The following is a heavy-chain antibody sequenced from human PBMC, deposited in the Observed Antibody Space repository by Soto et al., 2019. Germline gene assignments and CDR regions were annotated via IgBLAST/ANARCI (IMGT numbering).Heavy chain of an antibody. J-gene: IGHJ4*02. CDR1: GGSISSYY. CDR2: IYYSGST. CDR3: AREGRDGYNSFDY. Sequence: SETLSLTCTFSGGSISSYYWSWIRQPPGKGLEWIGYIYYSGSTNYNPSLKSRVTISVDTSKNQFSLKLSSVTAADTAVYYCAREGRDGYNSFDYWGQGTLVTVSS. V-gene: IGHV4-59*01. D-gene: IGHD5-18*01.